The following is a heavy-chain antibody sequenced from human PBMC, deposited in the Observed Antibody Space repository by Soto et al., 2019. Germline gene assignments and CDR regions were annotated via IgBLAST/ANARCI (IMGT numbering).Heavy chain of an antibody. Sequence: GASVKVSCKASGYTFTSYAMHWVRQAPGQRLEWMGWINAGNGNTKYSQKFQGRVTVTRDTSASTAYMELSSLRSEDTAVYYCARVIGGWYYFDYWGHGTLVTVSS. CDR2: INAGNGNT. J-gene: IGHJ4*01. D-gene: IGHD6-19*01. CDR3: ARVIGGWYYFDY. CDR1: GYTFTSYA. V-gene: IGHV1-3*01.